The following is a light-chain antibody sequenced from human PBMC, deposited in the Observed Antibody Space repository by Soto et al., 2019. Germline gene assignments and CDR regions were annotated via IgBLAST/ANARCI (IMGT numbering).Light chain of an antibody. J-gene: IGKJ2*01. Sequence: IQMTQSPSSLSASVGDRVTITCRASQSIRNDLGWYQQKPGKAPKLLIYGTSNLQSGVPSRFSGRGSGTEFTLTISSLQPEDFAIYYCLQDYIYPYTFGQGTKVDIK. V-gene: IGKV1-6*01. CDR3: LQDYIYPYT. CDR1: QSIRND. CDR2: GTS.